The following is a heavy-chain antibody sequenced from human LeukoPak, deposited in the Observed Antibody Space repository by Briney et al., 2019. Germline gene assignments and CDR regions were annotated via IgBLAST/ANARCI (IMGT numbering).Heavy chain of an antibody. D-gene: IGHD2-2*01. Sequence: GASVKVSCKASGYTFTSYGISWVRQAPGQRLEWMGWINAGNGNTKYSQKFQGRVTITRDTSASTAYMELSSLRSEDTAVYYCASRNVVPAAHMPFDYWGQGTLVTVSS. J-gene: IGHJ4*02. CDR1: GYTFTSYG. CDR2: INAGNGNT. CDR3: ASRNVVPAAHMPFDY. V-gene: IGHV1-3*01.